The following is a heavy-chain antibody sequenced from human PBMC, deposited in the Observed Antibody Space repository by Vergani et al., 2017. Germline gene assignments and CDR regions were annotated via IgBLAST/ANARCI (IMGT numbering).Heavy chain of an antibody. CDR1: GFTFSSYS. D-gene: IGHD3-10*01. V-gene: IGHV3-48*01. CDR2: ISSSSSTI. CDR3: ATLWFGEVDY. J-gene: IGHJ4*02. Sequence: EVQLVESGGGVVQPGGSLRLSCAASGFTFSSYSMNWVRQAPGKGLEWVSYISSSSSTIYYADSVKGRFTISRDNAKNSLYLQMNSLRAEDTAVYYCATLWFGEVDYWGQGTLVTVSS.